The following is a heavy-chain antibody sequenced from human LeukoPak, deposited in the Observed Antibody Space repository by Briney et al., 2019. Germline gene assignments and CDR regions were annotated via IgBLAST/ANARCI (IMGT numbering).Heavy chain of an antibody. CDR3: ARDPPVDYYSSGYYPPSSGDF. V-gene: IGHV1-2*02. CDR1: GYXFTGHY. J-gene: IGHJ4*02. Sequence: GASVKVSCKASGYXFTGHYMHWVRQAPGQGLEWMGWINPNSGGTTYAEKFQGRVTMTRDTSIRTAYMELSRLRSDDTAVYYCARDPPVDYYSSGYYPPSSGDFWGQGTLVTVSS. CDR2: INPNSGGT. D-gene: IGHD3-22*01.